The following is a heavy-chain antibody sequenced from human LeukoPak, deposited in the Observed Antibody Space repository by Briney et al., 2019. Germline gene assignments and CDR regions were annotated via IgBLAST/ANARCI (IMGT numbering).Heavy chain of an antibody. D-gene: IGHD4-17*01. V-gene: IGHV3-48*01. J-gene: IGHJ5*02. CDR2: ISSSSSTI. Sequence: GGSLRLSCAASGFTFSSYSMNWIRQAPGKGLEWVSYISSSSSTIYYADSVKGRFTISRDNAKNSLYLQMNSLRAEDTAVYYCARDWITVTHNNWFDPWGQGTLVTVSS. CDR1: GFTFSSYS. CDR3: ARDWITVTHNNWFDP.